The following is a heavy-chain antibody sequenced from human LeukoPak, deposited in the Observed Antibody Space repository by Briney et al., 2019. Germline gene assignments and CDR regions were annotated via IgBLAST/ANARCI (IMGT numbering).Heavy chain of an antibody. Sequence: ASVKVSCKASGYTFTSYDINWVRQATGQGLEWMGWMNPNSGNTGYAQKFQGRVTMTRNTSISTAYMELSSLRSEDTAVYYCAREHPTYYYDSSGYYPYYFDYWGQGTLVTVSS. J-gene: IGHJ4*02. V-gene: IGHV1-8*01. CDR3: AREHPTYYYDSSGYYPYYFDY. CDR2: MNPNSGNT. CDR1: GYTFTSYD. D-gene: IGHD3-22*01.